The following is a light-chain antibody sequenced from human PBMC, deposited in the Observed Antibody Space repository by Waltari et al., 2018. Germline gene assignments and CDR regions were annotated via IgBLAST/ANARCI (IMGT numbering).Light chain of an antibody. CDR1: QSGFYSNNRNY. CDR3: QQYYSSPYS. V-gene: IGKV4-1*01. J-gene: IGKJ2*03. CDR2: WAS. Sequence: DIVVTQSPDSLAVSLGERATINCKSSQSGFYSNNRNYLSWYQFKPGQPPKLLISWASGREFGVPGRFSGSGSGTDFTLTISSLQAEDVAVYYCQQYYSSPYSFGQGTRLEIK.